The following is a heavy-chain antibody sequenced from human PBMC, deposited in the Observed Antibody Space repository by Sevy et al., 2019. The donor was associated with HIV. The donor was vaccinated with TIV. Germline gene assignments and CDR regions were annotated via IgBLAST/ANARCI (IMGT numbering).Heavy chain of an antibody. CDR1: GGSISNYY. CDR3: ARSLPDTADFDF. CDR2: IYTSGNT. J-gene: IGHJ4*02. Sequence: SETLSLTCTVSGGSISNYYWIWIRQPAGKGLEWIGRIYTSGNTNYNPSLKSRVTMSVDTSKNQFSLKLTSVTAADTAIYYCARSLPDTADFDFWGQGTLVTVSS. D-gene: IGHD5-18*01. V-gene: IGHV4-4*07.